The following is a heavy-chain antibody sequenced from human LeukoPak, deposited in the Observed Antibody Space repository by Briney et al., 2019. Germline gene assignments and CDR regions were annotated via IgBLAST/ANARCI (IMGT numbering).Heavy chain of an antibody. J-gene: IGHJ4*02. CDR1: GFTVSSNY. CDR2: IYSGGDT. D-gene: IGHD2-15*01. Sequence: PGGSLRLSCAPSGFTVSSNYMSWVRQAPGKGLEWVSVIYSGGDTFYADSVKGRFTISRDNAKNSLYLQMNSLRAEDTAVYYCARVNRMVPGYCSGGTCPGDYWGQGTLVTVSS. CDR3: ARVNRMVPGYCSGGTCPGDY. V-gene: IGHV3-53*01.